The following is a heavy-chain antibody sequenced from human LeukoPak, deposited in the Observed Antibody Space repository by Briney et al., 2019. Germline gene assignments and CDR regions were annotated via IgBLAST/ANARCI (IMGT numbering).Heavy chain of an antibody. D-gene: IGHD3-22*01. V-gene: IGHV4-59*08. CDR1: GGSISSYY. J-gene: IGHJ4*02. CDR2: IYYSGST. Sequence: PSETLSLTCTVSGGSISSYYWSWIRQPPGKGLEWIGYIYYSGSTNYNPSLKSRVTISVDTSKNQFSLKLSSVTAADTAVYYCARLPYDSSGSSDYWGQGALVTVSS. CDR3: ARLPYDSSGSSDY.